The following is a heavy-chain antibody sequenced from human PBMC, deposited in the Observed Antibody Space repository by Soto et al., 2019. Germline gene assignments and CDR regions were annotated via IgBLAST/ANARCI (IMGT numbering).Heavy chain of an antibody. Sequence: GASVKVSCKASGYTFTSYAMHWVRQAPGQRLEWMGWINAGNGNTKYSQKLQGRVTITRDTSASTAYMELSSLRSEDTAVYYCARGCSGGSCPVSGGMDVWGQGTLLTVSS. D-gene: IGHD2-15*01. CDR1: GYTFTSYA. J-gene: IGHJ4*02. CDR2: INAGNGNT. V-gene: IGHV1-3*01. CDR3: ARGCSGGSCPVSGGMDV.